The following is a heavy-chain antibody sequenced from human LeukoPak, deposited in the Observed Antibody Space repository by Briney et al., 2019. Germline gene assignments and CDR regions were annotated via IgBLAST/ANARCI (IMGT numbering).Heavy chain of an antibody. CDR1: GFTFSSYA. V-gene: IGHV3-30*04. D-gene: IGHD3-10*01. CDR2: ISYDGSNK. J-gene: IGHJ6*04. CDR3: ARDQNGSGSHYYYGMDV. Sequence: PGRSLRLSCAASGFTFSSYAMHWVRQAPGKGLEWVAVISYDGSNKYYADSVKGRFTISRDNSKNTLYLQMSSLRAEDTAVYYCARDQNGSGSHYYYGMDVWGKGTTVTVSS.